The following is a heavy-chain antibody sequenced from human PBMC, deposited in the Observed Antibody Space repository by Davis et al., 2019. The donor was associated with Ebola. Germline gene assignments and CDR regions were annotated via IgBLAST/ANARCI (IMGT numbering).Heavy chain of an antibody. CDR1: GFTFSGSA. D-gene: IGHD5-24*01. CDR2: IRIKPNTYAT. V-gene: IGHV3-73*01. J-gene: IGHJ4*02. Sequence: GESLKISCAASGFTFSGSAMHWVRQASGKGLEWVCRIRIKPNTYATAYGSYAASVKGRFTISRDDSKNTAYLQMNSLKTEDTAVYYCTRTEMATDYWGQGTLVTVSS. CDR3: TRTEMATDY.